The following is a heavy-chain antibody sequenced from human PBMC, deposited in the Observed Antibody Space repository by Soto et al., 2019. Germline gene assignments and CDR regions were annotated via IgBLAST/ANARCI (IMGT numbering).Heavy chain of an antibody. D-gene: IGHD3-16*02. J-gene: IGHJ3*02. V-gene: IGHV3-23*01. CDR2: ISGSGGST. Sequence: PGGSLRLSCAASGFTFSSYAMIWVRQAPGKGLEWVSAISGSGGSTYYADSVKGRFTISRDNSKNTLYLQMNSLRAEDTAVYYCAKLGPYYDYVWGSYRSHAFDIWGQGTMVTVSS. CDR3: AKLGPYYDYVWGSYRSHAFDI. CDR1: GFTFSSYA.